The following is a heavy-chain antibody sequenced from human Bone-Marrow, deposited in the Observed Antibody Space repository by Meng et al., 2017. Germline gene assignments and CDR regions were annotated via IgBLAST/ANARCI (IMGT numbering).Heavy chain of an antibody. CDR3: ANYYDSQVGWFDP. D-gene: IGHD3-22*01. J-gene: IGHJ5*02. Sequence: QVQLEEPGPGLVKPSGTRSHHCAVSGGSISSSNWWSWVRQPPGQGLEWIGEIYHSGSTNYNPSLKSRVTISVDKSKNQFSLKLSSVTAADTAVYYCANYYDSQVGWFDPWGQGTLVTVSS. CDR2: IYHSGST. V-gene: IGHV4-4*02. CDR1: GGSISSSNW.